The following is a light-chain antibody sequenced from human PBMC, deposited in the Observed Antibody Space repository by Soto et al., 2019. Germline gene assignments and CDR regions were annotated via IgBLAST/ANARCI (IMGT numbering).Light chain of an antibody. CDR1: GSNIGRNT. V-gene: IGLV1-44*01. J-gene: IGLJ1*01. Sequence: QSVLTQPPSASGAPGQRVTISCSGSGSNIGRNTVNWYQQLPETAPKLLMYRDDQRPSGVPDRISGSRSGTSASLAISWLQSEDEADYYCATWDDRLNGYVFGRGTKVTV. CDR3: ATWDDRLNGYV. CDR2: RDD.